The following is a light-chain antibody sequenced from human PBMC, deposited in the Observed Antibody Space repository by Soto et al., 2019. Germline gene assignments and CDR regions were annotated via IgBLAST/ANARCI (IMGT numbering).Light chain of an antibody. CDR1: QDIYNY. J-gene: IGKJ1*01. CDR2: GAS. CDR3: QKYNTSPWT. V-gene: IGKV1-27*01. Sequence: DIQMTQSPSSLSASVGDRVTITCRTSQDIYNYLVWYQQKRGKVPELLIYGASTLRPGVPSRLSGSGSGTDFTFTISSQQPEDVATYYCQKYNTSPWTFGQGTKVEIK.